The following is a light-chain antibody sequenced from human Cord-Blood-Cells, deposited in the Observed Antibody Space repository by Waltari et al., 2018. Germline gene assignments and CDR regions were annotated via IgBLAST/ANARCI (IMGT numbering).Light chain of an antibody. J-gene: IGLJ3*02. CDR3: CSYAGSSTWV. CDR1: SSDVGRYNL. V-gene: IGLV2-23*02. Sequence: QSALTQPASVSGSPGQSITIPCTGTSSDVGRYNLVSWYQPHPGKAPKLMIYEVSKRPSGVSNRFSGSKSGNTASRTISGLQAEDEADYYCCSYAGSSTWVFGGGTKLTVL. CDR2: EVS.